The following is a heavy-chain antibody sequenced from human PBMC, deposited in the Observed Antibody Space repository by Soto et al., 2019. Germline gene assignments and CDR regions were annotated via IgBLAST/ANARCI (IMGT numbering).Heavy chain of an antibody. J-gene: IGHJ3*02. CDR3: ARLALRFHGAFDI. CDR1: GGSFRGSY. D-gene: IGHD5-12*01. V-gene: IGHV4-34*01. Sequence: SATLSLTCAVYGGSFRGSYWSWIRQPPGKGLEWIGEINHSGSTNYNPSLKSRVTISVDTSKNQFSLKLSSVTAADTAVYYCARLALRFHGAFDIWGQGTMVT. CDR2: INHSGST.